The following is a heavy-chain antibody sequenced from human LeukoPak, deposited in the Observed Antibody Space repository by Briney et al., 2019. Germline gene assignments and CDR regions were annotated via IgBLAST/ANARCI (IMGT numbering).Heavy chain of an antibody. CDR3: ATYYDTSGYRFDY. Sequence: SETLSLTCAVSGGSISSDNWWSWIRQPPGKGLEWIGEVLRSGSTNYNPSLKSRVTMSIDTSKNQFSLKLNSVTAADTAVYYCATYYDTSGYRFDYWGQGTLVTVSS. J-gene: IGHJ4*02. CDR1: GGSISSDNW. D-gene: IGHD3-22*01. V-gene: IGHV4-4*02. CDR2: VLRSGST.